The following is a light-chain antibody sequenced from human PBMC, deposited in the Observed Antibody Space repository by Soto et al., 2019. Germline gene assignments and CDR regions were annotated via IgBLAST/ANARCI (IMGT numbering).Light chain of an antibody. V-gene: IGKV1-5*03. Sequence: DIPMTQSPSTLSASVGDRVTITCRASQTISSWLAWYQQKPGKAPKLLIYKASSLESGVPSRFSGSGSGTEFTLTISSLQPDDFATYYGQQHNSYSRTFGQGTKVEIK. J-gene: IGKJ1*01. CDR2: KAS. CDR3: QQHNSYSRT. CDR1: QTISSW.